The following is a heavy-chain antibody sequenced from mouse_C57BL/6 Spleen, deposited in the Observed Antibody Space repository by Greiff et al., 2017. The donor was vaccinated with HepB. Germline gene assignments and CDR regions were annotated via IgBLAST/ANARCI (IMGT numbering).Heavy chain of an antibody. Sequence: QVQLKQPGAELVKPGASVKMSCKASGYTFTSYWITWVKQRPGQGLEWIGDIYPGSGSTNYNEKFKSKATLTVDTSSSTAYMQLSSLTSEDSAVYYCARENWDVYYAMDYWGQGTSVTVSS. V-gene: IGHV1-55*01. CDR3: ARENWDVYYAMDY. D-gene: IGHD4-1*01. CDR1: GYTFTSYW. CDR2: IYPGSGST. J-gene: IGHJ4*01.